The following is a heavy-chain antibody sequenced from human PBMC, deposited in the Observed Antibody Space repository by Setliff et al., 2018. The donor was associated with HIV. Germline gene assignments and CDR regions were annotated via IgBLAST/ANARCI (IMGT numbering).Heavy chain of an antibody. J-gene: IGHJ4*02. D-gene: IGHD2-2*02. CDR3: ARDLFGSWYTGSSGLAY. Sequence: ASVKVSCKASGGTFSSFGISWVRQAPGQGLEWMGWISANSGGTNYAQKFQGRVTMTRDTSISTAFMDLSRLTSHDTAMYYCARDLFGSWYTGSSGLAYWGQGTLVTVSS. CDR1: GGTFSSFG. V-gene: IGHV1-2*02. CDR2: ISANSGGT.